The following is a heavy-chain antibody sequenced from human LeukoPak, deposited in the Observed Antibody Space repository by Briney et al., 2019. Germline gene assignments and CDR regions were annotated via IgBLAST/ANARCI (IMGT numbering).Heavy chain of an antibody. CDR1: GFTVSTNC. V-gene: IGHV3-53*04. J-gene: IGHJ4*02. Sequence: GGSLRLSCAASGFTVSTNCMTWVRQAPGKGVEWVSTIYSGGTTYYADSVMGRFTISRHNSRNTLYLQMNSLRAEDTAVYYCARVDTVMAYYFDLWGQGTLVTVSS. CDR2: IYSGGTT. D-gene: IGHD5-18*01. CDR3: ARVDTVMAYYFDL.